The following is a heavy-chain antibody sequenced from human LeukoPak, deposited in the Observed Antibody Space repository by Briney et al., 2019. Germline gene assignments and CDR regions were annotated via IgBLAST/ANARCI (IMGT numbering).Heavy chain of an antibody. CDR3: ARDRDPGYNDSSGYRRVNAFDI. J-gene: IGHJ3*02. CDR1: GFTFSSYG. CDR2: IRYDGSNK. Sequence: GGSLRLSCAASGFTFSSYGMHWVRQAPGKGLEWVAFIRYDGSNKYYADSVKGRFTISRDNSKNTLYLQMNSLRAEDTAAYYCARDRDPGYNDSSGYRRVNAFDIWGQGTMVTVSS. D-gene: IGHD3-22*01. V-gene: IGHV3-30*02.